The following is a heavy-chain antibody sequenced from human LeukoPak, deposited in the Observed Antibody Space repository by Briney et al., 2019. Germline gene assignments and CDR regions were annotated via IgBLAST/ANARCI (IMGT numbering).Heavy chain of an antibody. CDR3: TTEIRWVPLDDSFDT. D-gene: IGHD1-26*01. V-gene: IGHV3-15*01. Sequence: PGGSLRLSCAASGFTFSNAWMSWVRQAPGKGLEWVGRIKSKSDGEATINAAPVKGRFTISRDDSKNTLYLQMNSLKTEDTAVYYCTTEIRWVPLDDSFDTWGQGTMVTVSS. J-gene: IGHJ3*02. CDR1: GFTFSNAW. CDR2: IKSKSDGEAT.